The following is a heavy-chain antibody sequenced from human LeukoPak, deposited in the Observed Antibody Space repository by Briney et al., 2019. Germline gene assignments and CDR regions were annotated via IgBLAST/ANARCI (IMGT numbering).Heavy chain of an antibody. CDR1: GFSFSDYN. CDR3: ARDGQLSWRLQSYYYMDV. D-gene: IGHD5-24*01. CDR2: ISTSSSTM. J-gene: IGHJ6*03. Sequence: GGSLRLSCAASGFSFSDYNMNWVRQAPGKGLEWLSYISTSSSTMYYADSVKGRFTISRDNAKKSLYLQINSLRAEDTAVYYCARDGQLSWRLQSYYYMDVWGKGTTVTVSS. V-gene: IGHV3-48*01.